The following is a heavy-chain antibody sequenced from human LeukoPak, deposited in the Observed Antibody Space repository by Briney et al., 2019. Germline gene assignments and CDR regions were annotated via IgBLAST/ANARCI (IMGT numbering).Heavy chain of an antibody. CDR3: AREPYNWNYFGYFDY. CDR1: GFTFSSYG. D-gene: IGHD1-7*01. J-gene: IGHJ4*02. V-gene: IGHV3-33*01. CDR2: IWYDGSNK. Sequence: PGGSLRLSCAASGFTFSSYGMHWVRQAPGKGLEWVAAIWYDGSNKYYADSVKGRFTISRDNSKNTLYLQMNSLRAEDTAVYYCAREPYNWNYFGYFDYWGQGTLVTVSS.